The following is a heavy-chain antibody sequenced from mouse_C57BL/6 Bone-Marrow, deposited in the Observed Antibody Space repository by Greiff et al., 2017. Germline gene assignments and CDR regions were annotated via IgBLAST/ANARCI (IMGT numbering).Heavy chain of an antibody. CDR3: ARFFITTVVAPDFDG. D-gene: IGHD1-1*01. V-gene: IGHV1-82*01. CDR2: IYPGDGDT. CDR1: GYAFSSSW. Sequence: VQLQQSGPELVKPGASVQISCKASGYAFSSSWMNWVKQRPGKGLEWIGRIYPGDGDTNYNGKFTGKATLTADKSSSTAYMPLSRLTSEDSAVYCCARFFITTVVAPDFDGWGTGTTVTVSS. J-gene: IGHJ1*03.